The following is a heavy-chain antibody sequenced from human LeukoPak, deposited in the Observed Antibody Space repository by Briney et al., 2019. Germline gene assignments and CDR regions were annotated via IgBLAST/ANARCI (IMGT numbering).Heavy chain of an antibody. V-gene: IGHV5-51*01. Sequence: GESLKISCKGFGYRLSSYWIGWVRQMPGKGLEWMGIIYPGDSDTRYIPSFQGQVTISADKSINTAYLQWSSLKASDTAIYYCARSASRYFDWFDYWGQGTLVTVSS. CDR3: ARSASRYFDWFDY. D-gene: IGHD3-9*01. CDR2: IYPGDSDT. CDR1: GYRLSSYW. J-gene: IGHJ4*02.